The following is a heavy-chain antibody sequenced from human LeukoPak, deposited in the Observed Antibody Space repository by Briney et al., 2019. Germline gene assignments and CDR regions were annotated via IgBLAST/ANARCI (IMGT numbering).Heavy chain of an antibody. Sequence: GGSLRLSCAASGFTFSSYEMNWVRQAPGKGLEWVSYISSSGSTIYYADSVKGRFTISRDNAKNSLYLQMNSLRAEDTAVYYCARHSAVFDYWGQGTLVTVSS. D-gene: IGHD3-10*01. CDR2: ISSSGSTI. CDR1: GFTFSSYE. J-gene: IGHJ4*02. V-gene: IGHV3-48*03. CDR3: ARHSAVFDY.